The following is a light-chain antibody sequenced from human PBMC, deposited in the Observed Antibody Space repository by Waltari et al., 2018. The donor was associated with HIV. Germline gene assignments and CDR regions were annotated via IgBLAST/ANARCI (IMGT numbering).Light chain of an antibody. J-gene: IGKJ1*01. CDR1: QSGSSSY. CDR2: GAS. V-gene: IGKV3-20*01. CDR3: KQSET. Sequence: EIVLTQSPGTLSLSPGERATLSCRASQSGSSSYLAWDQQKSGQGPRLLIYGASSRATGIPDRFSGSGSGTECTLTNARLEPEECAENYWKQSETFGQGTRVEIK.